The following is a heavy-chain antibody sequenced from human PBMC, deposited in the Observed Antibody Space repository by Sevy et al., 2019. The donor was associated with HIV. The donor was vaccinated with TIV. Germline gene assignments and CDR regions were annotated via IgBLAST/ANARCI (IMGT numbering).Heavy chain of an antibody. V-gene: IGHV1-2*02. D-gene: IGHD6-19*01. J-gene: IGHJ3*02. CDR3: ARGGDSSDWFDAFDI. Sequence: ASVKVSCKASGYTFTGYFMHWVRQAPGQGLEYMGWINPNSGGTNYAQKFRGRVTMTRDTSINTAYMELGRLRSDDTAVYYCARGGDSSDWFDAFDIWGQGTMVTVSS. CDR1: GYTFTGYF. CDR2: INPNSGGT.